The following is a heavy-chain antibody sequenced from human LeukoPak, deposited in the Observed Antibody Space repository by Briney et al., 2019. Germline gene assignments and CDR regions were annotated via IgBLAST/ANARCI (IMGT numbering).Heavy chain of an antibody. J-gene: IGHJ3*02. CDR3: ARVVPAALGTSGAFDS. V-gene: IGHV1-3*01. D-gene: IGHD2-2*01. CDR2: INAGNGNT. CDR1: GYTFTSYA. Sequence: GASVTVSCKASGYTFTSYAMHWVRQAPGQRLEWMGWINAGNGNTKYSQKFQGRVTITRDTSASTAYMELSSLRSEDTAVYYCARVVPAALGTSGAFDSWGQGTMVTVSS.